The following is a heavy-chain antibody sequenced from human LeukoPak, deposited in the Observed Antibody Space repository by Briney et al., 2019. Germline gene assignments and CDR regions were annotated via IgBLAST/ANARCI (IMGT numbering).Heavy chain of an antibody. D-gene: IGHD3-9*01. J-gene: IGHJ4*02. CDR3: ARRNFDWLFDY. Sequence: KPSETLSLTCAVYGGSFSGYYWSWIRQPPGKGLEWIGEINHSGSTNYNPSLKSRVTISVDTSKNQFSLKLSSVTAADTAVYYCARRNFDWLFDYWGQGTLVTVSS. CDR1: GGSFSGYY. V-gene: IGHV4-34*01. CDR2: INHSGST.